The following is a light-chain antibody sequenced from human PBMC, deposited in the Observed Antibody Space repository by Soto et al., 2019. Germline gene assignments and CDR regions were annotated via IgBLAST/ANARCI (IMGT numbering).Light chain of an antibody. Sequence: EIVLTQSPATLSVSPGERATLSCRASQSVSSNLAWYQQKPGQAPRLLISAASARATLTPARFSGSGSGINFTLTISSPQDEDFAGCYCQHYNNWPYTFGQGTKLEIK. V-gene: IGKV3-15*01. CDR1: QSVSSN. CDR2: AAS. CDR3: QHYNNWPYT. J-gene: IGKJ2*01.